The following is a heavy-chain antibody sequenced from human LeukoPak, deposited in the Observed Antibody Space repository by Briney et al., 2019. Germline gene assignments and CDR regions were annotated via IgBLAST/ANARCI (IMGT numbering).Heavy chain of an antibody. V-gene: IGHV3-21*01. CDR2: ISSSSSYI. CDR1: GFTFSSYS. CDR3: ARDIVVVVAAQKAFDI. Sequence: GGSLRLSCAASGFTFSSYSMNWVRQAPGQGLEWVSSISSSSSYIYYADSVKGRFTISRDNAKNSLYLQMNSLRAEDTAVYYCARDIVVVVAAQKAFDIWGQGTMVTVSS. J-gene: IGHJ3*02. D-gene: IGHD2-15*01.